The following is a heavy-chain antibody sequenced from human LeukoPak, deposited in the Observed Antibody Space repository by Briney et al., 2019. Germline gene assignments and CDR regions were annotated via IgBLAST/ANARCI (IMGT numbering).Heavy chain of an antibody. D-gene: IGHD5-12*01. CDR1: GFTFRGYE. J-gene: IGHJ4*02. V-gene: IGHV3-48*03. Sequence: GGSLRLSCTTSGFTFRGYEMSWVRQAPGKGLEWVSYNSDVGTTYYADSVKGRFTISRDNAKNSLFLQMNSLRAEDTAVYFCAREYSGYDGGFDYWGQGTLVTVSS. CDR2: NSDVGTT. CDR3: AREYSGYDGGFDY.